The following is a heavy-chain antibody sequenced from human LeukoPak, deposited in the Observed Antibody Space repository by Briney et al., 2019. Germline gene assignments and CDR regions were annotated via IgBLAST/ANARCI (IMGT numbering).Heavy chain of an antibody. J-gene: IGHJ6*04. CDR2: IYTSGST. Sequence: PSETLSLTCTVSGGSISSGSYYWSWIRQPAGKGLEWIGRIYTSGSTNYNPSLKSRVTISVDTSKNQFSLKLSSVTAADTAVYYSLARPVREGCSSTSCYTAYVDVWGKGTTVTVSS. CDR3: LARPVREGCSSTSCYTAYVDV. CDR1: GGSISSGSYY. D-gene: IGHD2-2*02. V-gene: IGHV4-61*02.